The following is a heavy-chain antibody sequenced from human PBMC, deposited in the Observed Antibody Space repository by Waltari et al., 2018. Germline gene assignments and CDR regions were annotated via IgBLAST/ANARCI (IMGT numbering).Heavy chain of an antibody. V-gene: IGHV1-3*01. CDR3: ARGDYDYIWGSYRLDY. CDR1: GYTFTSYA. J-gene: IGHJ4*02. CDR2: INAGNGNT. Sequence: QVQLVQSGAEMKKPGASVKVSCKASGYTFTSYAMHWVRQAPGQRLEWMGWINAGNGNTKYSQKFQGRVTITRDTSASTAYMELSSLRSEDTAVYYCARGDYDYIWGSYRLDYWGQGTLVIVSS. D-gene: IGHD3-16*02.